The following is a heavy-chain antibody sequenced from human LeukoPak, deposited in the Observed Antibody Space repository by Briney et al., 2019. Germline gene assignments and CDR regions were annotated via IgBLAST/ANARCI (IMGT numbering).Heavy chain of an antibody. Sequence: SETLSLTCTVSGGSISSSSYYWGWIRQPPGKGLECIGLIYYSGSTYYNPSLKSRVTISVDTSKNQFSLKLSSVTAADTAVYYCAKWGRDCSSTSCSYFDYWGQGTLVTVSS. CDR3: AKWGRDCSSTSCSYFDY. V-gene: IGHV4-39*07. CDR1: GGSISSSSYY. D-gene: IGHD2-2*01. J-gene: IGHJ4*02. CDR2: IYYSGST.